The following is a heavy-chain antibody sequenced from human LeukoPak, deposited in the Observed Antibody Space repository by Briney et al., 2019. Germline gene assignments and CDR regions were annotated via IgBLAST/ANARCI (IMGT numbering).Heavy chain of an antibody. V-gene: IGHV5-51*01. CDR1: GYSFSNYW. D-gene: IGHD2-15*01. CDR2: IYPSDSDT. CDR3: ALNPQGYCRCGMCYIGY. J-gene: IGHJ4*02. Sequence: GESLKISCKGSGYSFSNYWIGWVRQMPGKGLEWMGIIYPSDSDTRYSPSFQGQVTISADKSISTAYLQWSSLKASDTAMYYCALNPQGYCRCGMCYIGYWGQGTLVTVSS.